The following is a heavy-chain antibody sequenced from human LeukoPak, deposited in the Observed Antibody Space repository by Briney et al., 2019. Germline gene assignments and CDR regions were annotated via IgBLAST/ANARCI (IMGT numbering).Heavy chain of an antibody. J-gene: IGHJ4*02. V-gene: IGHV3-23*01. CDR2: ISGSAGTT. Sequence: GGSLRLSRAASGFTFSSYAMNWVRQAPGKGLEWVSIISGSAGTTYYADSVKGRFTISRDNSKNTLYLQMNSLRAEDTAVYYCAKMAGAITGNFDYWGQGTLVTVSS. CDR3: AKMAGAITGNFDY. CDR1: GFTFSSYA. D-gene: IGHD1-26*01.